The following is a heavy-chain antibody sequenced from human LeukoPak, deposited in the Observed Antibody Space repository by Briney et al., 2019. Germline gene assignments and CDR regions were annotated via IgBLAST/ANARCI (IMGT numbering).Heavy chain of an antibody. CDR2: INHSGST. Sequence: SETLSLTCAVYGGSFSGYYWSWIRQPPGKGLEWIGEINHSGSTNYNPSLKSRVTISVDTSKNQFSLKLSSVTAADTAVYYCARRRYSSSWYAWWFDPWGQGTLVTVSS. D-gene: IGHD6-13*01. CDR3: ARRRYSSSWYAWWFDP. J-gene: IGHJ5*02. V-gene: IGHV4-34*01. CDR1: GGSFSGYY.